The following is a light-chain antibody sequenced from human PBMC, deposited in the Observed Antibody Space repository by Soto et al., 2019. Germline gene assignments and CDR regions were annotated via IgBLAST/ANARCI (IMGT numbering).Light chain of an antibody. Sequence: QSVLPQPPSASGSPGQPYTISCTGTSSDVGGYNYVSWYQQHPGKAPKLMIYEVSKRPSGVPDRFSGSKSGNTASLTVSGLQAEDEADYYCSSYAGSNNLPVFGTGTKVTVL. CDR1: SSDVGGYNY. CDR3: SSYAGSNNLPV. V-gene: IGLV2-8*01. CDR2: EVS. J-gene: IGLJ1*01.